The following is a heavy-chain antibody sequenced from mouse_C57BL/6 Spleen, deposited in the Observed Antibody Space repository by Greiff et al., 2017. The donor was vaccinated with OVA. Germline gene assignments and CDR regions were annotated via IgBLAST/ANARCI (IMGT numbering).Heavy chain of an antibody. V-gene: IGHV1-81*01. CDR1: GYTFTSYG. CDR3: ARYRSSYYAMDY. Sequence: QVQLKESGAELARPGASVKLSCKASGYTFTSYGISWVKQRTGQGLEWIGEIYPRSGNTYYNEKFKGKATLTADKSSSTAYMELRSLTSEDSAVYFCARYRSSYYAMDYWGQGTSVTVSS. CDR2: IYPRSGNT. J-gene: IGHJ4*01. D-gene: IGHD1-1*01.